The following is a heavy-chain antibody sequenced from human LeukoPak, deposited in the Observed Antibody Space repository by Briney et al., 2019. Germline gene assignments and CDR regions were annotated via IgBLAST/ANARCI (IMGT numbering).Heavy chain of an antibody. Sequence: GGSLRLSCAASGFTFSSYWMSWVRQAPGKGLEWVANIKQDGSETYYVDSVMGRFTISRDNAKNSLYLQMNSLRAEDTAVYYCARIYYDSSGAYWGQGTLVTVSS. D-gene: IGHD3-22*01. CDR1: GFTFSSYW. CDR3: ARIYYDSSGAY. J-gene: IGHJ4*02. V-gene: IGHV3-7*01. CDR2: IKQDGSET.